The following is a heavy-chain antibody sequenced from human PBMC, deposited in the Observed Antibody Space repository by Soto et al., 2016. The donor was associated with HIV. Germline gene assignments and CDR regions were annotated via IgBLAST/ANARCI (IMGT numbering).Heavy chain of an antibody. CDR1: GFTFSPYV. CDR2: ISLDGDDQ. D-gene: IGHD6-19*01. V-gene: IGHV3-30*04. CDR3: ARAPSSVAEAGPDY. J-gene: IGHJ4*02. Sequence: VQLMESGGGVVQPGRSLRLSCVASGFTFSPYVMHWVRQAPGKGLEGVAVISLDGDDQYYADSVKGRFTISRDNSKNTLYLQMNSLRREDTALYYCARAPSSVAEAGPDYWGQGTL.